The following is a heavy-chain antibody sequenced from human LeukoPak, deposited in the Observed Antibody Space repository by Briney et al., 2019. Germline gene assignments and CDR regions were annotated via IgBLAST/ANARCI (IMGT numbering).Heavy chain of an antibody. J-gene: IGHJ4*02. Sequence: PGGSLRLSCAASGFTFSSYWMYWVRQAPGKGLVWVSRINSDGSSTTYADSVKGRFTISRDNAKNTLYLQMNSLRAEDTAVYYCTRAPVTTWAHDYWGQGTLSPSPQ. D-gene: IGHD4-17*01. CDR2: INSDGSST. V-gene: IGHV3-74*01. CDR3: TRAPVTTWAHDY. CDR1: GFTFSSYW.